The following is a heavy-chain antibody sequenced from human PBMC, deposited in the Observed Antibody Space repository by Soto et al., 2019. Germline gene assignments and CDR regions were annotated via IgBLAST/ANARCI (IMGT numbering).Heavy chain of an antibody. J-gene: IGHJ6*02. Sequence: QPGGSLRLSCAASGFTVSSNYMSWVRQAPGKGLEWISVIYSGGSTYYADSVKGRFTISRDNSKNTLYLQMNSLRAEDTAVYYCVRDSGDDSSGYYYGMDVWGQGTTVTVSS. CDR2: IYSGGST. CDR3: VRDSGDDSSGYYYGMDV. D-gene: IGHD3-22*01. CDR1: GFTVSSNY. V-gene: IGHV3-53*01.